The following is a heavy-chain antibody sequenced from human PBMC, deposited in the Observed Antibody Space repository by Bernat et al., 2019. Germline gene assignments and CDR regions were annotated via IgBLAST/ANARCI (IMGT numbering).Heavy chain of an antibody. J-gene: IGHJ4*02. CDR1: GFTFSTYW. Sequence: EVQLVESGGDLVQPGGSLRLSCAVSGFTFSTYWMHWVRQAPGRGLVWVSRVNSDGSSASYAASVKGRFTISRDNAKNTLFLQMDSLRAEDTAVYYCARVVPDDSLSPIVDYWGQGTLVTVSS. D-gene: IGHD3-3*01. CDR2: VNSDGSSA. V-gene: IGHV3-74*01. CDR3: ARVVPDDSLSPIVDY.